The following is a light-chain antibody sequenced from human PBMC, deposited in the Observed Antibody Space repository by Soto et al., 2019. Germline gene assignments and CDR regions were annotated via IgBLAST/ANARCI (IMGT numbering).Light chain of an antibody. J-gene: IGKJ4*01. V-gene: IGKV3-20*01. CDR2: GAS. CDR3: QQYGRSPA. CDR1: QIVTSSY. Sequence: EIVLTQSPGTLSLSPGERATLSCRASQIVTSSYLAWYQQKPGQAPRLLIYGASSRATGIPDRFSGSGSGTDFPFSISRLETEDSAVYYCQQYGRSPALGGGTKVEIK.